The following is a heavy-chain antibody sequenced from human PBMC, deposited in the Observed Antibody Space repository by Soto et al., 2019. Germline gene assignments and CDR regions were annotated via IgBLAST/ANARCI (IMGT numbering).Heavy chain of an antibody. Sequence: QVQLQESGPGLVKPSQTLSLTCTVSGGSISSGGYYWSWIRQHPGKGLEWIGYIYYSGRTYYNASLKDRVTISVDTSKNQFSLKLSSVTAADTAVYYCARGGGGSYHFDYWGRGTLVTVSS. CDR1: GGSISSGGYY. V-gene: IGHV4-31*03. J-gene: IGHJ4*02. CDR2: IYYSGRT. CDR3: ARGGGGSYHFDY. D-gene: IGHD1-26*01.